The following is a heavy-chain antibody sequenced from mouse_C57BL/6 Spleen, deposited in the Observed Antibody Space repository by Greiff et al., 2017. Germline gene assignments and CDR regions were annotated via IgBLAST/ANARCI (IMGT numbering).Heavy chain of an antibody. D-gene: IGHD1-1*01. CDR1: GYAFSSSW. J-gene: IGHJ4*01. CDR2: IYPGDGDT. CDR3: ARRGTTVVPHYYAMDY. V-gene: IGHV1-82*01. Sequence: VKLMESGPELVKPGASVKISCKASGYAFSSSWMNWVKQRPGKGLEWIGRIYPGDGDTNYNGKFKGKATLTADKSSSTAYMQLSSLTSEDSAVYFCARRGTTVVPHYYAMDYWGQGTSVTVSS.